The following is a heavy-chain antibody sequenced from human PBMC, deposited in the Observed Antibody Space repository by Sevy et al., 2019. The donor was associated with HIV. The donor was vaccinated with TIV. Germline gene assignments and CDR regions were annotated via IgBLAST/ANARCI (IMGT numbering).Heavy chain of an antibody. CDR2: IIPILGTV. D-gene: IGHD6-19*01. Sequence: ASVKVSCKASGGTFSSYGISWVRQAPGQGLEWMGGIIPILGTVNYARTFQGRVTITADESTKTAYMELSSLRSEDTAVYYCARGGGNGWYYFDYWGQETLVTVSS. J-gene: IGHJ4*02. CDR1: GGTFSSYG. CDR3: ARGGGNGWYYFDY. V-gene: IGHV1-69*13.